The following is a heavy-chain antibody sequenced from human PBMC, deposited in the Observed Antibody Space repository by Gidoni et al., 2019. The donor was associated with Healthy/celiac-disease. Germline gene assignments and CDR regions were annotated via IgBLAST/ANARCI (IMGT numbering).Heavy chain of an antibody. V-gene: IGHV3-66*01. Sequence: EVQLVESGGGLVQPGGSLRLSCAASGFPVSSHYMSWVRQAPGKGLEWVSVIYSGGSTYYADSVKGRFTISRDNSKNTLYLQMNSLRAEDTAVYYCARAPYYYDSSGYSGYFDYWGQGTLVTVSS. CDR3: ARAPYYYDSSGYSGYFDY. J-gene: IGHJ4*02. D-gene: IGHD3-22*01. CDR1: GFPVSSHY. CDR2: IYSGGST.